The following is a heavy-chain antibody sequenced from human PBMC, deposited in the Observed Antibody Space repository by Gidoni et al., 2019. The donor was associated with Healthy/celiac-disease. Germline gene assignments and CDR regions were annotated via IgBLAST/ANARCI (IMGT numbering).Heavy chain of an antibody. CDR1: GGTFSSYA. D-gene: IGHD2-21*02. J-gene: IGHJ4*02. V-gene: IGHV1-69*04. Sequence: QVQLVQSGAEVKKPGSSVKVSCKASGGTFSSYAISWVRQAPGQGLEWMGRIIPILGIANYAQKCQGRVTITADKSTSTAYMELSSLRSEDTAVYYCARVSSYCGGDCPPDYWGQGTLVTVSS. CDR2: IIPILGIA. CDR3: ARVSSYCGGDCPPDY.